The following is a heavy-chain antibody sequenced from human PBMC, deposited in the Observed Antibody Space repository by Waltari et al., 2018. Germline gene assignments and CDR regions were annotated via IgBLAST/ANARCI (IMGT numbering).Heavy chain of an antibody. J-gene: IGHJ4*02. CDR2: ISSGASTI. Sequence: EVQLVESGGGLVQPGGSLRLFCAASGFTFRNYEMNWVRQAPGKGLEWGSYISSGASTIYYADSGKGRFTISRDNAKNSVYLQMNSLRAEDTAIYYCARGEGGANEYWGQGTLVTVSS. V-gene: IGHV3-48*03. CDR1: GFTFRNYE. D-gene: IGHD1-26*01. CDR3: ARGEGGANEY.